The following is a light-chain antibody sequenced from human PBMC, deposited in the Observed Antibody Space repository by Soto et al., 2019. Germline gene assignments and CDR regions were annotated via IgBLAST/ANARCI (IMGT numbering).Light chain of an antibody. J-gene: IGLJ2*01. V-gene: IGLV1-36*01. CDR2: YDD. Sequence: QSVLTRPPSVSEAPRQRVTISCSGSRSNIGYNAVNWYQQLPGKAPKLLIYYDDLLPSGVSDRFSGSKSGTSASLAISGLQSEDEADYYCAVWDDNLNGVVFGVGTKLTVL. CDR1: RSNIGYNA. CDR3: AVWDDNLNGVV.